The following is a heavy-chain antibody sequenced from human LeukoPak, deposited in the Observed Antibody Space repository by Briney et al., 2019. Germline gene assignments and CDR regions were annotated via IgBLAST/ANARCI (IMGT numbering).Heavy chain of an antibody. CDR2: IYYSGST. CDR1: GGSISSGDYY. Sequence: ASETLSLTCTVSGGSISSGDYYWSRIRQSPGKGLEWIGYIYYSGSTYYNPSLKSRVTISVDTSKNQFSLKLSSVTAADTAVYYCARANYGDYGMGDFDYWGQGTLVTVSS. V-gene: IGHV4-30-4*01. CDR3: ARANYGDYGMGDFDY. J-gene: IGHJ4*02. D-gene: IGHD4-17*01.